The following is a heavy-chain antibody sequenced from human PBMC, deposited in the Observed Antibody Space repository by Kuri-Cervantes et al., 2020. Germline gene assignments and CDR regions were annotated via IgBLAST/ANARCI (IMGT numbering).Heavy chain of an antibody. CDR2: IIPIFGTA. CDR1: GGTFSSYA. CDR3: ARSSGVGSTVAGLGFDY. V-gene: IGHV1-69*13. J-gene: IGHJ4*02. D-gene: IGHD6-19*01. Sequence: SVKVSCKASGGTFSSYAISWVRQAPGQGLEWMGGIIPIFGTANYAQKFQGRVTITADESTSTVYMELSSLRSEDTAVYYCARSSGVGSTVAGLGFDYWGQGTLVTVSS.